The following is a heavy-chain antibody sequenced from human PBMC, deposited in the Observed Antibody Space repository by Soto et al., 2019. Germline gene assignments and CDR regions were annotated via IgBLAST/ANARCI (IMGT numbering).Heavy chain of an antibody. Sequence: QLQLQESGSGLVKPLQTLSLTCAVSDGSISSGGYSWSWIRQPPGKGMELSGYIYQIGSTYYNPSLNSRGKISVDRFKTQFSRKLSSVTDADTSVYYCASIYSSTCFYGRDYYSMHVWGQGSTDTVYS. CDR3: ASIYSSTCFYGRDYYSMHV. CDR2: IYQIGST. J-gene: IGHJ6*02. V-gene: IGHV4-30-2*01. D-gene: IGHD2-2*01. CDR1: DGSISSGGYS.